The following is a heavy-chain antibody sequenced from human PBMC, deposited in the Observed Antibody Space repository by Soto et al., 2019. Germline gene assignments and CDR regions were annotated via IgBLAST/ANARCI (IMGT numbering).Heavy chain of an antibody. CDR3: ARSTTSRYYYGMDV. CDR1: GDSISSFY. V-gene: IGHV4-59*01. CDR2: ISNSGST. J-gene: IGHJ6*02. Sequence: SETLSLTCTVSGDSISSFYWSWIRQPPGKGLEWVGYISNSGSTNYNPSLKSRVTISVVPSKNQFSLKLSSVTAADTAVYYCARSTTSRYYYGMDVWGQGTTVTVSS.